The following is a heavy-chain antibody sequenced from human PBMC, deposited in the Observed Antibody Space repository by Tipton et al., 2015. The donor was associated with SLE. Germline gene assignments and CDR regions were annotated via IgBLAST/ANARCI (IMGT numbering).Heavy chain of an antibody. D-gene: IGHD4-11*01. V-gene: IGHV4-4*07. Sequence: TLSLTCTVSGGSISSYYWSWIRQPAGKGLEWIGHIYTSGSTNYNPSLKTRVTMSVDTSKNHFSLKLISVTAADTAVYYCAREFLNPVTTVHYYFDLWGRGTLVTVSS. J-gene: IGHJ2*01. CDR2: IYTSGST. CDR1: GGSISSYY. CDR3: AREFLNPVTTVHYYFDL.